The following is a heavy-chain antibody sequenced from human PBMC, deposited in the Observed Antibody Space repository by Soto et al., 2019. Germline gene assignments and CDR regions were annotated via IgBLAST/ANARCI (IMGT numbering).Heavy chain of an antibody. J-gene: IGHJ4*02. V-gene: IGHV3-23*01. D-gene: IGHD6-13*01. Sequence: EVQLLESGGGLVQPGGSLRLSCAASGFTFSSYGMSWVRQAPGKGLEWVSGISGSGGSTYYADSVKGRFTISRDNPKNTLDPQMNSLRAEDTAVYYWAEGGRYSSSRGYFDYWGQGTLVTVSS. CDR1: GFTFSSYG. CDR2: ISGSGGST. CDR3: AEGGRYSSSRGYFDY.